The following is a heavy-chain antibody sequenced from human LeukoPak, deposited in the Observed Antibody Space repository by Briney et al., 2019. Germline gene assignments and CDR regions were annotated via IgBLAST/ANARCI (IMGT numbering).Heavy chain of an antibody. Sequence: GGSLRLSCAGSGCTFSDYYMSWIRQAPGKGLEWVSYISSSGSTIYYADSVKGRFTISRDNAKNSLYLQMNILRAEDTAVYYCARVGGNDAFDIWGQGIMVTVSS. CDR3: ARVGGNDAFDI. J-gene: IGHJ3*02. CDR1: GCTFSDYY. V-gene: IGHV3-11*04. CDR2: ISSSGSTI. D-gene: IGHD1-26*01.